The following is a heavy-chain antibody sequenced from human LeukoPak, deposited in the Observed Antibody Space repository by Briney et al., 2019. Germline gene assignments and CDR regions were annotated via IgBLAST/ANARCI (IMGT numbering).Heavy chain of an antibody. Sequence: PSETLSPTRTVTGGSISSGDYYWSWIRQPPGKGLERIASIYSGGMTFYNPSLKSRLTISADTSRNHFSLRLTSVTAADTALYFCARHFDHPTAYFDSWGQGSLVSVSS. J-gene: IGHJ4*02. V-gene: IGHV4-39*01. CDR3: ARHFDHPTAYFDS. CDR2: IYSGGMT. D-gene: IGHD1-14*01. CDR1: GGSISSGDYY.